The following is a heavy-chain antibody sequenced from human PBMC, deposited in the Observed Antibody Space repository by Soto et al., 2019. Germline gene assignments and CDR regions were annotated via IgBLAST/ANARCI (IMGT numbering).Heavy chain of an antibody. CDR2: ISYDGSNK. CDR3: ARVLGGYPNFDY. J-gene: IGHJ4*02. D-gene: IGHD3-22*01. Sequence: QVQLVESGGGVVQPGRSLRLSCAASGFTFSSYSLHWVRQAPGKGLEWVAFISYDGSNKFYADSVKGRFTISRDTSKNTLYLQMNSLRAEDTAVYYCARVLGGYPNFDYWGQGTQVTVSS. CDR1: GFTFSSYS. V-gene: IGHV3-30-3*01.